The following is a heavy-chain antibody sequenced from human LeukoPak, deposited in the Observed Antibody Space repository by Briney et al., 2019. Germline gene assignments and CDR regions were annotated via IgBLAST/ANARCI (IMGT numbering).Heavy chain of an antibody. Sequence: SETLSLTCAVSGGSFSGYYWTGLRQPPGKGLEWIGEINHSGSANYNPSLKSRVTISLDTSKNQFSLNLSSVTPADTAVYYCASGQGTVTTHWGQGTLVTLSS. CDR2: INHSGSA. V-gene: IGHV4-34*01. CDR1: GGSFSGYY. J-gene: IGHJ4*02. D-gene: IGHD4-17*01. CDR3: ASGQGTVTTH.